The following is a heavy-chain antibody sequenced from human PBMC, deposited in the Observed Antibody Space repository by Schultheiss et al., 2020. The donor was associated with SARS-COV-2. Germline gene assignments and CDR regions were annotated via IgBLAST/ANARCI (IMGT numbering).Heavy chain of an antibody. Sequence: ASVKVSCKASGYTFTSYEINWVRQATGQGLEWMGWMNPKSGGTGYAQKFQGRVTMTRDTSISTAYMEVSSLRSEDTAVYYCVRGLGYCSSVSCSTDDYWGQGTLVTVSS. CDR3: VRGLGYCSSVSCSTDDY. D-gene: IGHD2-2*02. J-gene: IGHJ4*02. CDR2: MNPKSGGT. V-gene: IGHV1-8*01. CDR1: GYTFTSYE.